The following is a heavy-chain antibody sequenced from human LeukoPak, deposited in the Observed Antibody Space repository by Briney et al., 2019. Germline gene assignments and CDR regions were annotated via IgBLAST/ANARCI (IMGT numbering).Heavy chain of an antibody. CDR2: MYHSGST. D-gene: IGHD5-24*01. CDR1: GYSISSGYY. J-gene: IGHJ4*02. CDR3: TRERPRDGNNPPVDH. V-gene: IGHV4-38-2*02. Sequence: PSETLSLTCSVSGYSISSGYYWGWIRQPPGKGLEWIASMYHSGSTYYNPSLKSRVTISLDMSKNQFSLKLNSVTAADTAVYYCTRERPRDGNNPPVDHWGQGALVTVSS.